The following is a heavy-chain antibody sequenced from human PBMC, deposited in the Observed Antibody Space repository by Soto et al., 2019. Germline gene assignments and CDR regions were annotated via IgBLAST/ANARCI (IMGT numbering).Heavy chain of an antibody. CDR2: INHSGST. V-gene: IGHV4-34*01. D-gene: IGHD3-16*01. J-gene: IGHJ6*03. Sequence: SETLSLTCAVYGGSFSGYYWSWIRQPPGKGLEWIGEINHSGSTNYNPSLKSRVTISVDTSKNQFSLKLSSVTAADTAVYYCGRMGHDYVFLSLFYYYYYYRDVGGKGTRVTVSS. CDR1: GGSFSGYY. CDR3: GRMGHDYVFLSLFYYYYYYRDV.